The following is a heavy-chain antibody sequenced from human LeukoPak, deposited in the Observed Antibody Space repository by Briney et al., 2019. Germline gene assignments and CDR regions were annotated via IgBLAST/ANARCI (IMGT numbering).Heavy chain of an antibody. CDR1: GFTFSSYS. CDR3: ASAPNENYFDF. Sequence: GGSLRLSCAASGFTFSSYSMHWVRQTPGKGLEWVANINQDGSAKDYGGSVEGRFTISRDNAKNSLYLQMNSLTAEDTAVYFCASAPNENYFDFWGQGTLVTVSS. V-gene: IGHV3-7*01. J-gene: IGHJ4*02. CDR2: INQDGSAK.